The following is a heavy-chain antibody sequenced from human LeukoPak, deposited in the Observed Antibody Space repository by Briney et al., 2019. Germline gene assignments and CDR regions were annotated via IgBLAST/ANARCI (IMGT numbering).Heavy chain of an antibody. CDR2: INPNSGGT. D-gene: IGHD3-10*01. Sequence: ASVKVSCKASGYTFTGYYMHWVRQAPGQGLEWMGWINPNSGGTNYAQKFQGRVTMTRDTSISTAYMELSRLRSDDTAVYYCARGREYGSGSYYNYYYGMDVWGQGTTVTASS. V-gene: IGHV1-2*02. CDR1: GYTFTGYY. CDR3: ARGREYGSGSYYNYYYGMDV. J-gene: IGHJ6*02.